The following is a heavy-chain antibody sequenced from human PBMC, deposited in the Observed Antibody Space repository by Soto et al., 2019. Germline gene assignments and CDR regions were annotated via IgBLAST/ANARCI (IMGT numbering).Heavy chain of an antibody. CDR3: ASHTRSHSTWFGP. CDR2: LHPTSGST. CDR1: GYTFTSYY. J-gene: IGHJ5*02. D-gene: IGHD2-15*01. V-gene: IGHV1-46*03. Sequence: QVQLVQSGAEVKNPGASVKISCKASGYTFTSYYMHWVRQAPGQGLEWMGILHPTSGSTAYAQKFHGRHNVPRETSTTTLHMKLSGHTSEDTAVYYCASHTRSHSTWFGPWGQGTKVTVYS.